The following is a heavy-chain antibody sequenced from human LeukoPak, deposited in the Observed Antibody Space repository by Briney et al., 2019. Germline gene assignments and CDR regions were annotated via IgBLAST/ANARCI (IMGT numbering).Heavy chain of an antibody. Sequence: ASVKVSCKASGYTFTSYYMHWVRQAPGQGLEWMGIINPSGGSTSYAQKFQGRVTMTRDTSTSTVYMELSSLRSEDSAVYYCARDIVVGTYFDYWGQGTLVTVSS. CDR2: INPSGGST. CDR3: ARDIVVGTYFDY. CDR1: GYTFTSYY. J-gene: IGHJ4*02. D-gene: IGHD2-15*01. V-gene: IGHV1-46*03.